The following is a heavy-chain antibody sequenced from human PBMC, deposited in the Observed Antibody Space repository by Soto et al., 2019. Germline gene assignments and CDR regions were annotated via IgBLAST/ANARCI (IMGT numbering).Heavy chain of an antibody. Sequence: PGGSLRLCCAASGFTVSSNYMSWVRQAPGKGLEWVSVIYSGGSTYYADSVKGRFTISRDNSKNTLYLQMNSLRAEDTAVYYCASPGSGLAPRYYYYGMDVWGQGTTVTVSS. CDR2: IYSGGST. CDR1: GFTVSSNY. V-gene: IGHV3-53*01. CDR3: ASPGSGLAPRYYYYGMDV. J-gene: IGHJ6*02. D-gene: IGHD5-12*01.